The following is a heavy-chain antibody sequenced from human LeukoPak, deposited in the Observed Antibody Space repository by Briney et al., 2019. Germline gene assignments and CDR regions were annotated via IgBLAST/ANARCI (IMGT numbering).Heavy chain of an antibody. CDR1: GYTFTSYG. CDR3: AREYYYDSSGYFFDY. CDR2: ISAYNGST. J-gene: IGHJ4*02. D-gene: IGHD3-22*01. Sequence: VASVKVSCKASGYTFTSYGITWARQAPGQGPEWMGWISAYNGSTNYAQNLQGRVTMTTDTSTSTAYMELRSLRSDDTAVYYCAREYYYDSSGYFFDYWGQGTLVTVSS. V-gene: IGHV1-18*01.